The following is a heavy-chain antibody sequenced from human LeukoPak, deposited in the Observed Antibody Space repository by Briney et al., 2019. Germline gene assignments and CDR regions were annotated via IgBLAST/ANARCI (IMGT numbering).Heavy chain of an antibody. CDR3: ARDARGITIFGVYYYYYGMDV. Sequence: PSETLSLTCAVYGGSFSGYYWSWIRQPPGKGLEWIGEINHSGSTNYNPSLKSRVTISVDTSKNQFSLELSSVTAADTAVYYCARDARGITIFGVYYYYYGMDVWGQGTTVTVSS. CDR1: GGSFSGYY. J-gene: IGHJ6*02. V-gene: IGHV4-34*01. D-gene: IGHD3-3*01. CDR2: INHSGST.